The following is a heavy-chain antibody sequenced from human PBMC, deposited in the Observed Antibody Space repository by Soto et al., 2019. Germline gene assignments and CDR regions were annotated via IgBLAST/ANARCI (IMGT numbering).Heavy chain of an antibody. CDR2: IGTAGDT. D-gene: IGHD3-3*01. CDR1: GFTFGSYG. Sequence: QSGGSLRLSCAASGFTFGSYGMHWVRQATGKGLEWVSAIGTAGDTYYPGSVKGRFTISRENAKNSLYLQMNSLRAGDTAVYYCAGGYDFWSGGRIYDSYFDYWGQGTLVTVSS. J-gene: IGHJ4*02. V-gene: IGHV3-13*01. CDR3: AGGYDFWSGGRIYDSYFDY.